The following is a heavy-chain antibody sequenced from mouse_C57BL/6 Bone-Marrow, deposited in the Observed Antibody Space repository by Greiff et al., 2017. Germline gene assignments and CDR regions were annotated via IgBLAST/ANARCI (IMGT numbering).Heavy chain of an antibody. CDR3: ASTVVATPAWFAY. CDR2: INPSSGYT. J-gene: IGHJ3*01. V-gene: IGHV1-4*01. Sequence: VQLQQSGAELARPGASVKMSCKASGYTFTSYTMHWVKQRPGQGLEWIGYINPSSGYTKYNQKFKDKATLTADKSSSTAYMQLSSLTSEDSAVYYWASTVVATPAWFAYWGQGTLVTVSA. CDR1: GYTFTSYT. D-gene: IGHD1-1*01.